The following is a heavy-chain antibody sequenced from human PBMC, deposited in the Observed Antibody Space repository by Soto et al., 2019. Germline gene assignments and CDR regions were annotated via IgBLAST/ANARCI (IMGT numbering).Heavy chain of an antibody. CDR2: MYYGGTT. CDR3: AREAAGFDI. D-gene: IGHD6-13*01. CDR1: GFTVSSDH. J-gene: IGHJ3*02. V-gene: IGHV3-53*01. Sequence: PGGSLRLSCAASGFTVSSDHMSWVRQAPGKGLEWISVMYYGGTTYYADSVQGRFTVSRDSSKNTLYLQVNDLRADDTAVYYCAREAAGFDIWGQGTMVTVSS.